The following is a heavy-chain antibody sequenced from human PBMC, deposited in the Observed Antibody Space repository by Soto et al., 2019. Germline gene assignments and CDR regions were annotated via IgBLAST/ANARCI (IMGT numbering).Heavy chain of an antibody. D-gene: IGHD6-13*01. Sequence: QVQLVESGGGVVQPGRSLRLSCEASGFTFRNYGMHWVRQAPGKGLEWVAVIWYDGSNEDYADSVKGRFTISRDNSKSNLYMQMNSLRGEDTAVHYCARDPVAAAGNVHSLYNGMDVWGQGTTVTVSS. V-gene: IGHV3-33*01. CDR3: ARDPVAAAGNVHSLYNGMDV. CDR2: IWYDGSNE. J-gene: IGHJ6*02. CDR1: GFTFRNYG.